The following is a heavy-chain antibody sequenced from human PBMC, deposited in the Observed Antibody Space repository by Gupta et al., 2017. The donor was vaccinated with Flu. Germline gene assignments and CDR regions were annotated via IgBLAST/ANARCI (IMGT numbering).Heavy chain of an antibody. CDR3: AKGTDTNSWRQGDY. D-gene: IGHD3-3*01. CDR1: GFIFSNYA. CDR2: ITGSGGGT. V-gene: IGHV3-23*01. Sequence: EVQLLASGGGLVHPGGSLRLSREASGFIFSNYAMSWVRQAPGEGLQWVSSITGSGGGTYYTYSVKGRFTISRDNSKNSVYLQVNSLTAEDTAVYYCAKGTDTNSWRQGDYWGQGTLVTVSS. J-gene: IGHJ4*02.